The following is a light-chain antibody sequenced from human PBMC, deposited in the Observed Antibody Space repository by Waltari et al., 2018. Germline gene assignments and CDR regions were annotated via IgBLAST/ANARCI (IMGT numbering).Light chain of an antibody. CDR3: QQYASLPLT. CDR1: QTISSNY. CDR2: GAS. V-gene: IGKV3-20*01. J-gene: IGKJ3*01. Sequence: ESILTQSPGTLPLSPGERATLSCRATQTISSNYLAWYQQKPGQAPRLLIYGASISATGVPDRFSGSGSGADFTLTISRLEPEDFAVYYCQQYASLPLTFGPGTKVDI.